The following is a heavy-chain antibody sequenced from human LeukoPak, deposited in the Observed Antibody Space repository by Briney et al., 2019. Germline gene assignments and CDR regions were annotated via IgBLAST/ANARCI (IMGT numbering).Heavy chain of an antibody. V-gene: IGHV6-1*01. CDR3: TRDQGGSYVP. CDR2: TYYRSKWYT. D-gene: IGHD1-26*01. Sequence: SQTLSLACAISGDSVSSNSVAWNWIRQSPSRGLEWLGRTYYRSKWYTDYAVSVKSRITINPDTSKNQFSLQLNSVTPEDTAVYYCTRDQGGSYVPWGQGTLVTVSS. CDR1: GDSVSSNSVA. J-gene: IGHJ5*02.